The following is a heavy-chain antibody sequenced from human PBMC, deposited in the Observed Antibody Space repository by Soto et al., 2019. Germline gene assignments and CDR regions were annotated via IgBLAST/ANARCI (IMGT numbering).Heavy chain of an antibody. V-gene: IGHV4-59*01. J-gene: IGHJ4*02. CDR3: ARAVYNIDY. CDR2: IHYTGST. D-gene: IGHD1-1*01. CDR1: GGSISSYY. Sequence: QVQLQESGPGLVKPSETLSLTCTVSGGSISSYYWSWIRQPLGKGLEWMGYIHYTGSTNYNPSLKSRVTISVDTSKNQFSLKLNSVTAADTAVYYCARAVYNIDYWGQGTLVTVSS.